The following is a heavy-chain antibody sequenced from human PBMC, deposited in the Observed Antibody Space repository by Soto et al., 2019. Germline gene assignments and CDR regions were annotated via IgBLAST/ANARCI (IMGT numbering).Heavy chain of an antibody. CDR2: ISSSGGST. J-gene: IGHJ1*01. D-gene: IGHD7-27*01. V-gene: IGHV3-23*01. CDR3: AKELLGSFQH. Sequence: GGSLRLSCAASGFTFSGYAMSWVRQAPGKGLEWVSTISSSGGSTYYADSVKGRFTISRDNSKNTLYLQMNSLRAEDTAIYYCAKELLGSFQHWGQGTLVTVSS. CDR1: GFTFSGYA.